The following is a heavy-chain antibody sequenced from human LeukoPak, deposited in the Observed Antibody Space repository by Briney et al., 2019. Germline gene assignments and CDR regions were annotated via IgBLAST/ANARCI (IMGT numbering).Heavy chain of an antibody. D-gene: IGHD4-17*01. CDR3: ARDDPSTVTIDY. J-gene: IGHJ4*02. CDR2: ISAYNGNT. Sequence: AASVKVSCKASGYTFTGYYMHWVRQAPGQGLEWMGWISAYNGNTNYAQKLQGRVTMTTDTSTSTAYMELRSLRSDDTAVYYCARDDPSTVTIDYWGQGTLVTVSS. V-gene: IGHV1-18*04. CDR1: GYTFTGYY.